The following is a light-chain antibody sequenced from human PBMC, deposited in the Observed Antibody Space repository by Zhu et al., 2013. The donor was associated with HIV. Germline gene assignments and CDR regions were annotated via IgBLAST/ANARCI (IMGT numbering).Light chain of an antibody. V-gene: IGKV1-33*01. CDR3: QQYDNLLLLT. CDR2: DAS. Sequence: DTQMTQSPSSLSASVGDRVTITCQASLHIDNYLNWYQQKPGKAPKLLIYDASNLETGVPSRFSGSGSGTDFTFTISGLQPEDIATYYCQQYDNLLLLTFGGGTKVEIK. J-gene: IGKJ4*01. CDR1: LHIDNY.